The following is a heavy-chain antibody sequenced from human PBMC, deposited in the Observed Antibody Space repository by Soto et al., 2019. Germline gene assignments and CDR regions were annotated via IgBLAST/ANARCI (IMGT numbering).Heavy chain of an antibody. CDR2: IIPGGGTI. CDR3: AKEKISTSCCNWFDP. Sequence: GASVKVSCKASGYTFTTYYMHWVRQVPGQGPEWMGMIIPGGGTISYARKFQGRVTMTRDTSTSTVYMELSSLRAEDTAVYYCAKEKISTSCCNWFDPWGQGTLVTVSS. CDR1: GYTFTTYY. V-gene: IGHV1-46*01. D-gene: IGHD2-2*01. J-gene: IGHJ5*02.